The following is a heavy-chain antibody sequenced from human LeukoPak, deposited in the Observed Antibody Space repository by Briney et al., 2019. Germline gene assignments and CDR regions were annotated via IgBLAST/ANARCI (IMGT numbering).Heavy chain of an antibody. CDR2: IYHSGST. D-gene: IGHD6-19*01. J-gene: IGHJ4*02. V-gene: IGHV4-38-2*02. Sequence: SETLSLTCTVSGYSISSGYYWGWIRQPPGKGLEWIGSIYHSGSTYYNPSLKSRVTISVDTSKNQFFLKLSSVTAADTAVYYCVRLDSSGWYYFDYWGQGTLVTVSS. CDR3: VRLDSSGWYYFDY. CDR1: GYSISSGYY.